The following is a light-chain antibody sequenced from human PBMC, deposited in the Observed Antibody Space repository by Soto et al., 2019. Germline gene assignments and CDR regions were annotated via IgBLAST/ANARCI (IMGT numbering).Light chain of an antibody. CDR3: SSYVGTNSYV. CDR2: EVY. V-gene: IGLV2-8*01. CDR1: SSDVGGNNY. Sequence: QSALTQPPSASGSPGQSVTISCTGTSSDVGGNNYVSWYQQHPGKAPKLIIYEVYKRPSRVPDRFSGSKSGNTAALTVSGLQAEDEADYYCSSYVGTNSYVFGTGTKLTVL. J-gene: IGLJ1*01.